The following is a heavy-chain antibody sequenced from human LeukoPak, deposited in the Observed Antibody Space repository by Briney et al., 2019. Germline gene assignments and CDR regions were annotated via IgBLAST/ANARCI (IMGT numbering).Heavy chain of an antibody. CDR3: ARLTSGYYANFDY. Sequence: PSETLSLTCTVSGGSLSSYYWSWIRQPPGKGLEWIASIYYSGSTNYNPSLKSRVTISVDTSKNQFSLQLTSVTAADTAFYYCARLTSGYYANFDYWGQGTLVTVSS. CDR2: IYYSGST. J-gene: IGHJ4*02. V-gene: IGHV4-59*08. D-gene: IGHD3-22*01. CDR1: GGSLSSYY.